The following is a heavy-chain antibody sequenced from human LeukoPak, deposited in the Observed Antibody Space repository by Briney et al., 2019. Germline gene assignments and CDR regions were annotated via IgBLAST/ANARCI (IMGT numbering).Heavy chain of an antibody. V-gene: IGHV3-30*02. CDR3: AKVPRIQLWSYYYYGMDV. J-gene: IGHJ6*02. CDR1: GFTFSSYG. CDR2: IRYDGSNK. Sequence: GGSLRLSCAASGFTFSSYGMHWVRQAPGKGLEWVAFIRYDGSNKYYADSVKGRFTISRDNSKTTLYLQMNSLRAEDTAVYYCAKVPRIQLWSYYYYGMDVWGQGTTVTVSS. D-gene: IGHD5-18*01.